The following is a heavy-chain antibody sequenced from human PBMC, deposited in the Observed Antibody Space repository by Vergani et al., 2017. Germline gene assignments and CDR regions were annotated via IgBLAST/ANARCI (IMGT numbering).Heavy chain of an antibody. CDR3: AKGSSSTNRGAFDY. CDR1: GFTFSSYG. D-gene: IGHD6-6*01. V-gene: IGHV3-30*18. CDR2: ISYDGSNK. J-gene: IGHJ4*02. Sequence: QVQLVESGGGVVQPGRSLRLSCVASGFTFSSYGMHWVRQAPGKGLEWVAVISYDGSNKYYADSVKGRFTISRDNSKNTLYLQMNSLRAEDTAVYYCAKGSSSTNRGAFDYWGQGTLVTVSS.